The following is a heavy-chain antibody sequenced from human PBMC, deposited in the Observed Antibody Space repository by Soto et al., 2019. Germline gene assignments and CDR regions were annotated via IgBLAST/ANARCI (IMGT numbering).Heavy chain of an antibody. CDR1: GFTFSDHW. D-gene: IGHD2-15*01. J-gene: IGHJ4*02. Sequence: PGGSLRLSCAASGFTFSDHWMSWVRQAPGKGLEFVANIKQDGSEKFHVDSVKGRFTISRDNANNALYLQMSSLRAEDTAVYYCTRGYCSGGSCYYEYYFDYWGQGTLVTVSS. CDR3: TRGYCSGGSCYYEYYFDY. CDR2: IKQDGSEK. V-gene: IGHV3-7*03.